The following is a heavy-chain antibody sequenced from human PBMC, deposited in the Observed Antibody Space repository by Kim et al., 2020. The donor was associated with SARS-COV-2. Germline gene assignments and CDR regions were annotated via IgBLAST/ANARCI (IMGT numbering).Heavy chain of an antibody. J-gene: IGHJ4*02. CDR3: ARRQFTSGWYYFDY. Sequence: GGSLRLSCAASGFTFSSHWMHWVRQAPGKGLVWVSRINSDGSTTSYADSVKGRFTISRDNPKNTLYLQMNSLRAEDTAVYYCARRQFTSGWYYFDYWGQGTRVTVSS. CDR1: GFTFSSHW. CDR2: INSDGSTT. D-gene: IGHD6-19*01. V-gene: IGHV3-74*01.